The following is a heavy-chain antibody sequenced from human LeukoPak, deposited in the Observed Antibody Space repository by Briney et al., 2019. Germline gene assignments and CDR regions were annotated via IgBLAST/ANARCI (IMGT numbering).Heavy chain of an antibody. CDR2: ISGSGGST. D-gene: IGHD5-12*01. CDR3: AKDRRGGYVPYYGMDV. Sequence: PGGSLRLSCAASGFTFSSYAMSWVRQAPGKGLEWVSAISGSGGSTYYADSVKGRFTISRDNSKNTLYLQMNSLRAEDTAVYYCAKDRRGGYVPYYGMDVWGQGTTVTVSS. CDR1: GFTFSSYA. V-gene: IGHV3-23*01. J-gene: IGHJ6*02.